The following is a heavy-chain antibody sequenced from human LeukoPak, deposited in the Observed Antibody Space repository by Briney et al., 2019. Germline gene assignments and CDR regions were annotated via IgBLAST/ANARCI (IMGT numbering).Heavy chain of an antibody. J-gene: IGHJ6*04. CDR1: GFTFSSYW. CDR3: ARGRSVDV. CDR2: IKYDGSEK. Sequence: GGSLRLSCSASGFTFSSYWMSWVRQAPVKGLEWVANIKYDGSEKYFVDSVKGRFTISRDNAKNSLYLQMNSLRAEDTAVYYCARGRSVDVWGVGTTVTVSS. V-gene: IGHV3-7*01.